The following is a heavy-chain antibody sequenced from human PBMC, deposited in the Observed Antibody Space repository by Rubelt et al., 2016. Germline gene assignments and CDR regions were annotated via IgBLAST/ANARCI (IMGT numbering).Heavy chain of an antibody. CDR1: GFTFSDYY. Sequence: GGGLVKPGGSLRLSCAASGFTFSDYYMSWIRQAPGMGLEWVAYISDSGTYTKYADSVKGRFAIPRDNVKNSLYLQMNSLRAEDTALYYCAKDRSYGGFDYWGQGTLVTVSS. J-gene: IGHJ4*02. CDR2: ISDSGTYT. V-gene: IGHV3-11*05. D-gene: IGHD1-26*01. CDR3: AKDRSYGGFDY.